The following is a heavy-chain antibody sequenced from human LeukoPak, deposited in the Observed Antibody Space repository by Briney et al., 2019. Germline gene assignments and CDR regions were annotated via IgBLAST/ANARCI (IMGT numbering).Heavy chain of an antibody. CDR2: ISPSSTYI. Sequence: GGSLRLSCAASGFTFSSFKMTWVRQAPGKGLEWVASISPSSTYICYGDSLKGRVTVSRDNAKSLLFLHMSSLRPDDTAVYYCARDFTGGEYFDSWGQGALVPVSS. J-gene: IGHJ4*02. CDR3: ARDFTGGEYFDS. V-gene: IGHV3-21*06. D-gene: IGHD3-16*01. CDR1: GFTFSSFK.